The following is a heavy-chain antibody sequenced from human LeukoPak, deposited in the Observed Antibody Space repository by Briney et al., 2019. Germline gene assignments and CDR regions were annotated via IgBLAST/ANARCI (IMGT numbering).Heavy chain of an antibody. CDR1: GGPISSYY. CDR2: IYTSGST. J-gene: IGHJ3*01. D-gene: IGHD5-24*01. V-gene: IGHV4-4*07. CDR3: AREKSPERKTWLQLGAFDV. Sequence: PSGTLSLTCTVSGGPISSYYWSWIRQPAGKGLEWIGRIYTSGSTNYNPSLKSRVTMSVDTSKNQFSLKVSSVTAADTAVYYCAREKSPERKTWLQLGAFDVWGQGTVVTVSS.